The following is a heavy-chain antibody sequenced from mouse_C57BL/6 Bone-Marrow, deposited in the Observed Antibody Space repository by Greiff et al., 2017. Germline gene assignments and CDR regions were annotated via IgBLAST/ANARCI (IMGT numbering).Heavy chain of an antibody. CDR1: GFTFNTYA. J-gene: IGHJ1*03. CDR2: IRSKSSNYAT. D-gene: IGHD2-4*01. Sequence: EVQLVESGGGLVQPKGSLKLSCAASGFTFNTYAMHWVRQAPGKGLEWVARIRSKSSNYATYYADSVKDRFTSSRDDSQSMLYLQMNNLKTEDTAMYYCVRDGDYDRYFDVWGTGTTVTVSS. CDR3: VRDGDYDRYFDV. V-gene: IGHV10-3*01.